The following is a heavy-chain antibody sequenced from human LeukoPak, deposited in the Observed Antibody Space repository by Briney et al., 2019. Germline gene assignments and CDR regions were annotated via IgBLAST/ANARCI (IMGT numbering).Heavy chain of an antibody. D-gene: IGHD6-13*01. CDR2: IYYSGSN. J-gene: IGHJ4*02. V-gene: IGHV4-39*01. Sequence: SETLSLTCAVSGGSFSGYYWSWIREPPGKGLGRIESIYYSGSNYYNPSLKSRFTISVDTSKTQYSLKLSSVTAADRSVYFCARLRIAAAGDYFDYWGQGSLVTVSS. CDR3: ARLRIAAAGDYFDY. CDR1: GGSFSGYY.